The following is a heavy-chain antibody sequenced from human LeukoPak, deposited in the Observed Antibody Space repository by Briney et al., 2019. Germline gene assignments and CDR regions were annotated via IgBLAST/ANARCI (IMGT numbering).Heavy chain of an antibody. CDR1: GFTFGDYA. D-gene: IGHD3-10*01. Sequence: GGSLRLSCAASGFTFGDYAMHWVRQAPGKGLEWVSGISRNSGSIVSADSVKGRFTISRDNAKNSLYLQMNSLRPEDTAFYYCAKEMSKLLWFGEPAAGMGVWGQGTTITVSS. CDR3: AKEMSKLLWFGEPAAGMGV. J-gene: IGHJ6*02. V-gene: IGHV3-9*01. CDR2: ISRNSGSI.